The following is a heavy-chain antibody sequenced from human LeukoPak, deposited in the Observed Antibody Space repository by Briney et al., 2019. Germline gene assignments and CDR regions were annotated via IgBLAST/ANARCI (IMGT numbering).Heavy chain of an antibody. J-gene: IGHJ4*02. CDR2: ISSSGSTI. CDR1: GFTFSDYY. D-gene: IGHD6-19*01. CDR3: ARALDSLYSSGWPSAGY. Sequence: AGGSLRLSCAASGFTFSDYYMSWIRQAPGKGLEWVSYISSSGSTIYYADSVKGRFTISRDNAKNSLYLQMNSLRAEDTAVYYCARALDSLYSSGWPSAGYWGQGTLVTVSS. V-gene: IGHV3-11*04.